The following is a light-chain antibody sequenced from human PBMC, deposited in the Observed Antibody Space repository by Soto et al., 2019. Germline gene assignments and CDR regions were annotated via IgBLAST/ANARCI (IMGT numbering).Light chain of an antibody. CDR1: SSDVGGYNY. CDR2: DVS. Sequence: QSALTQPASVSGSPGQSITISCTGTSSDVGGYNYVSWYQQHPGKAPKLTIYDVSNRPSGVSNRFSGSKSGNTASLTISGLQAEDEADYYCSSYTSSSTSVVFGGGTQLTVL. V-gene: IGLV2-14*01. J-gene: IGLJ2*01. CDR3: SSYTSSSTSVV.